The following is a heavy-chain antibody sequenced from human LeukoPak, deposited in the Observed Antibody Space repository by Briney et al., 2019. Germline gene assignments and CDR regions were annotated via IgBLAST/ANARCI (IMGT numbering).Heavy chain of an antibody. Sequence: ETLSLTCTVSGGSIRSSYYYWGWVRQAPGKGLEWVSSISSSSSYIYYADSVKGRFTISRDNAKNSLYLQMNSLRAEDTAVYYCARSSDYKDYWGQGTLVTVSS. V-gene: IGHV3-21*01. CDR1: GGSIRSSYYY. CDR2: ISSSSSYI. J-gene: IGHJ4*02. CDR3: ARSSDYKDY. D-gene: IGHD4-11*01.